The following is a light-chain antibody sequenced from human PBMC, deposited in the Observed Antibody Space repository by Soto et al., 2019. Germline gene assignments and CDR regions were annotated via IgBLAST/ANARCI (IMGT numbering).Light chain of an antibody. CDR2: DNS. CDR1: SSNIGTVYD. CDR3: LSYADTAYV. J-gene: IGLJ1*01. V-gene: IGLV1-40*01. Sequence: QSVLTQPPSCSCAPGHIVTISCIGSSSNIGTVYDVHWYQQLPGTAPELLIYDNSHRPSGVPDRFSGSKSGNTAFLTVSGLQAEDEADYYCLSYADTAYVFGTGNKVTV.